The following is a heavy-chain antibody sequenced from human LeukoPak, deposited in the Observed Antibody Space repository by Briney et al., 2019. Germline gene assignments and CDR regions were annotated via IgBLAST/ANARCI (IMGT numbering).Heavy chain of an antibody. CDR3: ARSRRPTVTTTFDY. V-gene: IGHV3-48*01. Sequence: GGSLRLSCAASGFTFSSYSMNWVRQAPGKGLEWVSYISSSSSTIYYADSVKGRFTISRDNAKNSLYLQMNSPRAEDTAVYYCARSRRPTVTTTFDYWGQGTLVTVSS. CDR2: ISSSSSTI. CDR1: GFTFSSYS. D-gene: IGHD4-17*01. J-gene: IGHJ4*02.